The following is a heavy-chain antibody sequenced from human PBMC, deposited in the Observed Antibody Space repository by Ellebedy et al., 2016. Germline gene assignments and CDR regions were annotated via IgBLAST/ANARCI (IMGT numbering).Heavy chain of an antibody. CDR3: AREATGTDS. CDR1: GFNFGDYY. D-gene: IGHD3-9*01. J-gene: IGHJ4*02. V-gene: IGHV3-11*01. CDR2: ISSSGTNI. Sequence: GGSLRLSCVASGFNFGDYYMSWIRQAPGRGLEWVSYISSSGTNIYYADSVKGRFTVSRDNAKKSLYLQMDSLKTEDTAVYYCAREATGTDSWGQGTLVTVSS.